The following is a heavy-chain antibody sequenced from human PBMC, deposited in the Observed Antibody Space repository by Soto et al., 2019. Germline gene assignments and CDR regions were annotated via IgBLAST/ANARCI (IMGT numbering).Heavy chain of an antibody. D-gene: IGHD1-26*01. Sequence: SETLSLTCTASGGSVSSGSYYWSWIRQPPGKGLEWIGYIYYSGSTNYNPSLKSRVTISVDTSKNQFSLKLSSVTAADTAVYYCARVRRGVFDYWGQGTLVTVSS. J-gene: IGHJ4*02. CDR3: ARVRRGVFDY. CDR1: GGSVSSGSYY. V-gene: IGHV4-61*01. CDR2: IYYSGST.